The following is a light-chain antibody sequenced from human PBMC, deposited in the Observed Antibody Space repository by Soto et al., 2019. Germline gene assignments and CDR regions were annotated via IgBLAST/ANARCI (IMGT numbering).Light chain of an antibody. CDR2: AAS. CDR3: QKYNSAPRT. J-gene: IGKJ1*01. V-gene: IGKV1-27*01. Sequence: DIQMTQSPSSLSASVRDRVTITCRASQGISNYLAWYQQKPGKVPKLLIYAASTLQSGVLSRFSGSGSGTDFTLTITSLQPEDDATYYCQKYNSAPRTFGQGTKVEIK. CDR1: QGISNY.